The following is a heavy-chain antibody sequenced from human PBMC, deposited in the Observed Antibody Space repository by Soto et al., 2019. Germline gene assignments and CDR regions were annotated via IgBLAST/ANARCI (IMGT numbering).Heavy chain of an antibody. CDR2: ITGSGGRT. CDR3: AKDSWGGAGSGWSHDY. D-gene: IGHD6-19*01. V-gene: IGHV3-23*01. J-gene: IGHJ4*02. CDR1: GSSFGNYA. Sequence: GSLRLSCGTSGSSFGNYAMSWVRQAPGKGLEWVSGITGSGGRTYYADSVKGRFTISRDHSKNTLYLQMNRLRAEDTAIYFCAKDSWGGAGSGWSHDYWGQGTLVTVSS.